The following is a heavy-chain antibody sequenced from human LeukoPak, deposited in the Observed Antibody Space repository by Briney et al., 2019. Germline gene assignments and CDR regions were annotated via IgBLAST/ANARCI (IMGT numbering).Heavy chain of an antibody. CDR1: GYTFTSYG. Sequence: GASVKVSCKASGYTFTSYGISWVRQAPGQGLEWMGWISAYNGNTNYAQKLQGRVTMTTDTSTSTAYMELRSLRSDDTAVYYCAKGTIAVAGTWNAFDIWGQGTMVTVSS. J-gene: IGHJ3*02. D-gene: IGHD6-19*01. CDR3: AKGTIAVAGTWNAFDI. CDR2: ISAYNGNT. V-gene: IGHV1-18*01.